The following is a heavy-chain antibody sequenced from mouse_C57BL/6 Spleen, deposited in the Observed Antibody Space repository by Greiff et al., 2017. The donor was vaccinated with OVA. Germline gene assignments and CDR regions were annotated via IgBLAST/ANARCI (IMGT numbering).Heavy chain of an antibody. CDR3: ARGTTVVAPYYAMDY. Sequence: DVQLQESGPGLVKPSQSLSLTCSVTGYSITSGYYWNWIRQFPGNKLEWMGYISYDGSNNYNPSLKNRISITRDTSKNQFFLKLNSVTTEDTATYYCARGTTVVAPYYAMDYWGQGTSVTVSS. J-gene: IGHJ4*01. D-gene: IGHD1-1*01. V-gene: IGHV3-6*01. CDR2: ISYDGSN. CDR1: GYSITSGYY.